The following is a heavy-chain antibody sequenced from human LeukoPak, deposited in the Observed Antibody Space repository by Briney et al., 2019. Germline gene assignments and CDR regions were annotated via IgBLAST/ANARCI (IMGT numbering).Heavy chain of an antibody. V-gene: IGHV4-61*02. CDR3: ARSEYSYGADAFDI. J-gene: IGHJ3*02. Sequence: SETLSLTCTVSGGSINGGNYYWTWLRQPAGKGLEWIGRISPSGSTNHNPSLTSRVTISVDTSKNQFSLKLSSVTAADTAVYYCARSEYSYGADAFDIWGQGTMVTVSS. CDR2: ISPSGST. D-gene: IGHD5-18*01. CDR1: GGSINGGNYY.